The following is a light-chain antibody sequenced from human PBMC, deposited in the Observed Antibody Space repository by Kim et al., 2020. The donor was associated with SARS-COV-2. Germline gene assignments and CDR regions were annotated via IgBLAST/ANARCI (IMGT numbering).Light chain of an antibody. J-gene: IGLJ2*01. CDR2: KTN. CDR3: LLQYGGAWV. Sequence: PGGSVTLTCGPRSGAVTSGNYPNLFQQKPGQAPRALIYKTNNRHSWTPARFSGSLLGGKAALTLSGVQPDDEADDDCLLQYGGAWVFGGGTQLTVL. V-gene: IGLV7-43*01. CDR1: SGAVTSGNY.